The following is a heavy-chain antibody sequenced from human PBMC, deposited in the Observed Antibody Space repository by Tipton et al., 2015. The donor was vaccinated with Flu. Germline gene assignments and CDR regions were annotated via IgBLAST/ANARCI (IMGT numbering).Heavy chain of an antibody. J-gene: IGHJ4*02. CDR3: ASSSHDYIWGSYRFFDY. CDR2: INHSGST. Sequence: TLSLTCAVYGGSFSGYYWSWIRQPPGKGLEWIGEINHSGSTNYNPSLKSRVTISVDTSKNQFSLKLSSVTAADTAVYYCASSSHDYIWGSYRFFDYWGQGTLVTVSS. V-gene: IGHV4-34*01. D-gene: IGHD3-16*02. CDR1: GGSFSGYY.